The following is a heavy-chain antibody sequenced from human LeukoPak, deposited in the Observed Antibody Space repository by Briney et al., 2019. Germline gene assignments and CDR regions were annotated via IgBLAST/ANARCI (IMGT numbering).Heavy chain of an antibody. V-gene: IGHV1-8*03. D-gene: IGHD1-1*01. Sequence: ASVKVSCKASGHTFTSYDINWVRQATGQGLEWMGWMNPNSGNKGYAQKYQGRITITRNTSISTVYMELSSLRSEDTAVYYCARSATGTGLDYWGQGTLVTVSS. CDR1: GHTFTSYD. J-gene: IGHJ4*02. CDR2: MNPNSGNK. CDR3: ARSATGTGLDY.